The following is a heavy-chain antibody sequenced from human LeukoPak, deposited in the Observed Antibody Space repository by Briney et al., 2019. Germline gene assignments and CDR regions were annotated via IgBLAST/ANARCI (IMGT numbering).Heavy chain of an antibody. Sequence: PSETLSLTCAVYGGSFSGYYWSWIRQPPGEGLEWIGEINHSGSTNYNPSLKSRVTISVDTSKNQFSLKLSSVTAADTAVYYCARGQVLDYWGQGTLVTVSS. D-gene: IGHD3-10*01. V-gene: IGHV4-34*01. J-gene: IGHJ4*02. CDR3: ARGQVLDY. CDR2: INHSGST. CDR1: GGSFSGYY.